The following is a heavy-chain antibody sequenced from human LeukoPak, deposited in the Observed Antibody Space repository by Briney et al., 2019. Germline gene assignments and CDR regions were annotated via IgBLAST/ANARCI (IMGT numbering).Heavy chain of an antibody. V-gene: IGHV3-49*04. CDR1: GFTFGDYA. CDR3: TRSVYGMVRGVISSYYFDY. CDR2: IRSKAYGGTT. Sequence: PGRSLRLSCTASGFTFGDYAMSWVRQAPGKGLEWVGFIRSKAYGGTTEYAASVKGRFTISRDDSKRIAYLQMNSLKTEDTAVYYCTRSVYGMVRGVISSYYFDYWGQGTLVTVSS. J-gene: IGHJ4*02. D-gene: IGHD3-10*01.